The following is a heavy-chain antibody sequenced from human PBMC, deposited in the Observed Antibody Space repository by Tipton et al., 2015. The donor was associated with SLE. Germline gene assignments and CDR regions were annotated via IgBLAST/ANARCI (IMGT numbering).Heavy chain of an antibody. CDR2: TYYRSKWYN. CDR3: AREGGGSYFDGAFDI. D-gene: IGHD1-26*01. J-gene: IGHJ3*02. V-gene: IGHV6-1*01. CDR1: GDSVSSNSAA. Sequence: GLVKPSQTLSFTCAISGDSVSSNSAAWNWIRQSPSRGLEWLGRTYYRSKWYNDYAVSVKSRITINPDTSKNQFSLKLSSVTAADTAVYYCAREGGGSYFDGAFDIWGQGTMVTVSS.